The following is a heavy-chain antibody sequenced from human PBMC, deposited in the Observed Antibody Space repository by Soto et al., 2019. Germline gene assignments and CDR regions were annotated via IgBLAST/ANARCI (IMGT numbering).Heavy chain of an antibody. CDR3: ARDDSSTFYMLY. Sequence: QVQLVESGGGVVQPGRSLRLSCAASGFTFRNYGMHWVRQAPGKGLEWVAVIWYDGSKSYYTESVKGRFTISRDDSKNTLYLQMNSLRVEDTAVYYCARDDSSTFYMLYWGQGTLVTVSS. V-gene: IGHV3-33*01. CDR1: GFTFRNYG. J-gene: IGHJ4*02. CDR2: IWYDGSKS. D-gene: IGHD6-13*01.